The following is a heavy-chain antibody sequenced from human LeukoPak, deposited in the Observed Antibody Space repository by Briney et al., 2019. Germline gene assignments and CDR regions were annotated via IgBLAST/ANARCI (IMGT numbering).Heavy chain of an antibody. J-gene: IGHJ4*02. CDR1: GFTFSSYT. D-gene: IGHD4-17*01. CDR2: ISRCSTNI. V-gene: IGHV3-21*01. Sequence: GGPLRLPCAASGFTFSSYTINCVGRAPGKGLECVSSISRCSTNICHADSVMRQFTRHRDKAKNSLYLRMKSRRDEDTAVYYCERGRDSDYAFDYWGQGTLVTVSS. CDR3: ERGRDSDYAFDY.